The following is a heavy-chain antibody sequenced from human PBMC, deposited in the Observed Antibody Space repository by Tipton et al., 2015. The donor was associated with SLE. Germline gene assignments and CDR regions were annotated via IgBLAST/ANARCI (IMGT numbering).Heavy chain of an antibody. CDR2: ISRGAADI. D-gene: IGHD3-22*01. Sequence: SLRLSCAASGFTVSGNYMSWVRQAPGKGLDWVSSISRGAADIYYAGSVKGRFTISRDDAKSSLYLQLNSLRAEDTAVYFCARERDTYDSSGYYYFDYWGQGALVTVSS. CDR1: GFTVSGNY. V-gene: IGHV3-21*01. J-gene: IGHJ4*02. CDR3: ARERDTYDSSGYYYFDY.